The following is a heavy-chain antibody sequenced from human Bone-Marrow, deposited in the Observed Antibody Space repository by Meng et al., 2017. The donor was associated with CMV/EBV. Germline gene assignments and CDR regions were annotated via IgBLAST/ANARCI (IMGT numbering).Heavy chain of an antibody. D-gene: IGHD6-6*01. CDR2: ISSSGTTI. J-gene: IGHJ4*02. CDR3: ARGMSIAAPRFVVY. Sequence: GESLKISCAASGFTFNTYSMTWVRQAPGKGLEWVSYISSSGTTIHYADSVKGRFTISRDNGKNSLYLQMNSLRVEDTALYYCARGMSIAAPRFVVYWGQGALDTVPS. CDR1: GFTFNTYS. V-gene: IGHV3-48*04.